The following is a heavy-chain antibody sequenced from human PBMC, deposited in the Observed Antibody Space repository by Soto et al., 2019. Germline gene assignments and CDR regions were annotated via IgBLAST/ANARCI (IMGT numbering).Heavy chain of an antibody. CDR3: ARDSYIAVAGTFDY. Sequence: QVQLVESGGGVVQPGRSLRLSCAASGFTFSSYAMHSVRQAPGKGLEWVAVISYDGSNKYYADSVKGRFTISRDNSKNTLYLQMNSLRAEDTAVYHCARDSYIAVAGTFDYWGQGTLVTVSS. D-gene: IGHD6-19*01. CDR1: GFTFSSYA. CDR2: ISYDGSNK. V-gene: IGHV3-30-3*01. J-gene: IGHJ4*02.